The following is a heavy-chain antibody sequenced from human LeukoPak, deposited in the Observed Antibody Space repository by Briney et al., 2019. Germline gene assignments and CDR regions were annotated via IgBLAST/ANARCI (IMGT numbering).Heavy chain of an antibody. CDR3: ARSSDNGDYE. V-gene: IGHV4-31*03. Sequence: SQTLSLTCTVSGGSVKSGGYYWTWVRQHPGKGLEWLGYIYYSGRTYYNPSLKSRITISLDTSKNQFSPNLTTVSVAVTAFYFCARSSDNGDYEWGQGTLITVSS. D-gene: IGHD4-17*01. CDR1: GGSVKSGGYY. CDR2: IYYSGRT. J-gene: IGHJ4*02.